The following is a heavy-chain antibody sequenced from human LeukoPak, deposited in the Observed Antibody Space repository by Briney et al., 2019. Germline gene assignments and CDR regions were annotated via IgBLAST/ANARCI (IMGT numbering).Heavy chain of an antibody. CDR3: AREVREWIQLRWFDP. J-gene: IGHJ5*02. CDR1: GYTFTSYY. V-gene: IGHV1-46*03. CDR2: INPSGGST. Sequence: GASVKVSCKASGYTFTSYYMHCVRQAPGQGLEWMGIINPSGGSTSYAQKFQGRVTMTRDTSTSTVYMELSSLRSEDTAVYYCAREVREWIQLRWFDPWGQGTLVTVSS. D-gene: IGHD5-18*01.